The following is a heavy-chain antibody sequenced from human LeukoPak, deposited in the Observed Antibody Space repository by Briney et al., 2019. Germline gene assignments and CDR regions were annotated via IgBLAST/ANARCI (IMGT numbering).Heavy chain of an antibody. CDR2: IYTSGST. Sequence: SETPSLTCTVSGGSISSYYWSWIRQPAGKGLEWIGRIYTSGSTNYNPSLKSRVTMSVDTSKNQFSLKLSSVTAADTAVYYCARVGGSSTSAGGWFDPWGQGTLVTVSS. CDR3: ARVGGSSTSAGGWFDP. V-gene: IGHV4-4*07. J-gene: IGHJ5*02. CDR1: GGSISSYY. D-gene: IGHD2-2*01.